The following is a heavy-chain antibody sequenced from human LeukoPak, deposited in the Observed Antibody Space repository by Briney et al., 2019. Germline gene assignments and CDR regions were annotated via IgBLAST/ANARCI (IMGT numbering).Heavy chain of an antibody. J-gene: IGHJ4*02. Sequence: ASVKVSCKASGGTFSSYAISWVRQAPGQGLEWMGGIIPIFGTANYAQKFQGRVTITADESTSTAYMELSSLRSEDTAVYYCARVPCNSGSCDFDYWGQGTLVTVSS. D-gene: IGHD2-15*01. CDR1: GGTFSSYA. V-gene: IGHV1-69*13. CDR3: ARVPCNSGSCDFDY. CDR2: IIPIFGTA.